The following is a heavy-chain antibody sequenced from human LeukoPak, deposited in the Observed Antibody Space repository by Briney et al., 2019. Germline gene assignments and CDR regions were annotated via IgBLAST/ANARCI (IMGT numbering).Heavy chain of an antibody. Sequence: SETLSLTCTVSGGSISSYYWSWIRQPPGKGLEWIGYIYYSGSTNYNPSLKSRVTISVDTSKNQFSLKLSSVTAADTAVYYCARALYCRTTSCYAEHWGQGTLVTVSS. V-gene: IGHV4-59*01. D-gene: IGHD2-2*01. J-gene: IGHJ4*02. CDR2: IYYSGST. CDR1: GGSISSYY. CDR3: ARALYCRTTSCYAEH.